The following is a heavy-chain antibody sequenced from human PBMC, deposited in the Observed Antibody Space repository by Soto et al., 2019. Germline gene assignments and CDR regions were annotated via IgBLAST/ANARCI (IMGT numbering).Heavy chain of an antibody. CDR2: VNPSGGST. J-gene: IGHJ1*01. CDR1: GYIFTAYS. Sequence: ASVKVSCKASGYIFTAYSMHWVRQAPGQGLEWMGVVNPSGGSTNYAQKFQGRITMTRDTSTSTVYMDLSSLTSEDTAVYYCAREENCSDGICYSEYFQRWGQGTLVSVFS. CDR3: AREENCSDGICYSEYFQR. D-gene: IGHD2-15*01. V-gene: IGHV1-46*01.